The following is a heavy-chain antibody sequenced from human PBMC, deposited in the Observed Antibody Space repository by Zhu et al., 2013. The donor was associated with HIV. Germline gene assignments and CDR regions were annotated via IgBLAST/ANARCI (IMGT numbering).Heavy chain of an antibody. D-gene: IGHD3-10*02. J-gene: IGHJ6*03. V-gene: IGHV1-18*01. CDR3: ARALYDVRSRPDYIFYYMDV. CDR1: GYSFTNYG. CDR2: ISGNNDDT. Sequence: QVQLVQSGAEVKTPGASVKVSCKTSGYSFTNYGISWVRQAPGQGLEWMGWISGNNDDTNIAQRFQGRVSMTSDTSTSTAYMELSSLTSEDTALYLCARALYDVRSRPDYIFYYMDVWGKGTMVSVSS.